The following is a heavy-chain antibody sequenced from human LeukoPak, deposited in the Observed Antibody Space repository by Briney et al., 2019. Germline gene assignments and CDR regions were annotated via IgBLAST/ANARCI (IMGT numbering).Heavy chain of an antibody. CDR1: GYTFTGYY. CDR3: ARVWGYAANLNY. Sequence: ASVKVSCKASGYTFTGYYMHWVRQAPGQGLEWMGWINPNSGGTNYAQKFQGRVTMTGDTSISTAYMELSRLRSDDTAVYYCARVWGYAANLNYWGQGTLVTVSS. D-gene: IGHD3-16*01. CDR2: INPNSGGT. V-gene: IGHV1-2*02. J-gene: IGHJ4*02.